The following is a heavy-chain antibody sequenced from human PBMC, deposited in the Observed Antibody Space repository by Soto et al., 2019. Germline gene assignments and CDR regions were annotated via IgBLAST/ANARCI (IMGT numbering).Heavy chain of an antibody. V-gene: IGHV4-4*07. J-gene: IGHJ4*01. D-gene: IGHD3-10*01. Sequence: QVELQESGPRLVRPSETLYLTCTVSGGSMSGYHWSWVRQPAGKGLEWIGRVHSTGSTDSNPSVESRITVSLDRSKKQFSLLLRSVPAAGSALYFCAIDSVSLTLFDYWGHGILVTVAS. CDR1: GGSMSGYH. CDR3: AIDSVSLTLFDY. CDR2: VHSTGST.